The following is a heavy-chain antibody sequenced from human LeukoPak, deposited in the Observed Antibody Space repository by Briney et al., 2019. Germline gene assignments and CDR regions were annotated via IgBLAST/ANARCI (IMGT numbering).Heavy chain of an antibody. D-gene: IGHD3-10*01. CDR2: ISSSSSTI. CDR3: ASLLWFGDPYFDY. Sequence: GGSLRLSCAASGFTFSSYSMNWVRQAPGKGLEWVSYISSSSSTIYYADSVKGRFTISRDNAKNSLYLQMNSLRAEDTAVYYCASLLWFGDPYFDYWGQGTLVTVSS. CDR1: GFTFSSYS. J-gene: IGHJ4*02. V-gene: IGHV3-48*04.